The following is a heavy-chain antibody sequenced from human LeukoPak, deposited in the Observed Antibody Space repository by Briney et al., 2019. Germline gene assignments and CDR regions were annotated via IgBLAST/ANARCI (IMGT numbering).Heavy chain of an antibody. Sequence: SETLSLTCAVYGGSFSGYYWSWIRQPPGKGLEWIGEINHSGSTNYNPSLKSRVTISVDTSKNQFSLKLSSVTAADTAVYYCARIPVPAAGYWFDPWGQGTLVTVSS. CDR1: GGSFSGYY. J-gene: IGHJ5*02. CDR2: INHSGST. V-gene: IGHV4-34*01. D-gene: IGHD2-2*01. CDR3: ARIPVPAAGYWFDP.